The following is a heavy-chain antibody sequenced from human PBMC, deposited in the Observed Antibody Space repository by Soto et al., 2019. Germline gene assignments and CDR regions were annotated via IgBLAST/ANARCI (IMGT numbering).Heavy chain of an antibody. CDR3: ARSNRGFSYGKIDY. J-gene: IGHJ4*02. Sequence: PGGSLRLSCAASGFTFSSYEMNWVRQAPGKGLEWVSYISSSGSTIYYTDSVKGRFTLSRDNAKNSLYLQMNSLRAEDTAVYYCARSNRGFSYGKIDYWGRGTLVTVS. CDR2: ISSSGSTI. CDR1: GFTFSSYE. D-gene: IGHD5-18*01. V-gene: IGHV3-48*03.